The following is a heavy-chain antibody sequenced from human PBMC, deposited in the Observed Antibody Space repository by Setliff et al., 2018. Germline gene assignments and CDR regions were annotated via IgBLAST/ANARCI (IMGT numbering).Heavy chain of an antibody. V-gene: IGHV4-39*07. J-gene: IGHJ6*02. D-gene: IGHD1-26*01. Sequence: PSETLSLTCTVSGASISSSSYYWAWIRQPPGRGLELIGSIFYGGSTYYNPSLKSRVTISIDASKNQFSLKLSSVTAADTAVYYCARSSYSGSYLNVWGQGTTVTVSS. CDR1: GASISSSSYY. CDR2: IFYGGST. CDR3: ARSSYSGSYLNV.